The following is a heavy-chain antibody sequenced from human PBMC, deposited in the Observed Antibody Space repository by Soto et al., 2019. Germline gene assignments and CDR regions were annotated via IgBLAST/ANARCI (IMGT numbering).Heavy chain of an antibody. CDR1: GFTFNTYW. J-gene: IGHJ6*03. CDR2: IGLDGSEK. CDR3: ARGGSDMDV. D-gene: IGHD3-10*01. Sequence: EGQLVESGGGLVQPGDSLRLSCAASGFTFNTYWMTWVRQAPGKGLEWVANIGLDGSEKHYVDSVKGRFTISRDNAKNSLYLQMNFLRAGDTAIYYCARGGSDMDVWGKGTTVTVSS. V-gene: IGHV3-7*01.